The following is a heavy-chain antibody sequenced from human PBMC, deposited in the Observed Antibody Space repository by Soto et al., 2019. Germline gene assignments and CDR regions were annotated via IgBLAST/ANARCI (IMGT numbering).Heavy chain of an antibody. CDR3: ATMGTPATGLYYFDY. CDR2: FFSSGST. D-gene: IGHD2-15*01. V-gene: IGHV4-4*08. J-gene: IGHJ4*02. Sequence: SETLSLTCTVSGGSISGYYWSWLRQPPGKGLEWIGYFFSSGSTNYNPSLKSRVTISVDTSKNQFSLNLSFVTAADTAVYYCATMGTPATGLYYFDYRGQGTLVTVSS. CDR1: GGSISGYY.